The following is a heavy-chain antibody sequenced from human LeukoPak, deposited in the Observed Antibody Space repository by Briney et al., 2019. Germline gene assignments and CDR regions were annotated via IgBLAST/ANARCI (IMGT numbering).Heavy chain of an antibody. Sequence: SETLSLTCTVSGGSISSYYWSWIRQPPGKGLEWSGYIYYSGSTNYNPSLKSRVTISVDTSKNQFSLKLSSVTAADTAVYYCARTLWGISGSYSHWFDPWGQGTLVTVSS. CDR3: ARTLWGISGSYSHWFDP. D-gene: IGHD3-10*01. J-gene: IGHJ5*02. CDR1: GGSISSYY. CDR2: IYYSGST. V-gene: IGHV4-59*01.